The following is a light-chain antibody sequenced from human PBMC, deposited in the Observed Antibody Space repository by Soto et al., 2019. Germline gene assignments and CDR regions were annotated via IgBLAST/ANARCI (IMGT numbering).Light chain of an antibody. J-gene: IGKJ3*01. V-gene: IGKV3-11*01. CDR3: QQRSNWPLT. CDR2: DAS. Sequence: EIVLTQSPATLSLSPGERATLSCRASQSVSSFLAWYQQRPGQAPRLLIYDASNRATGIPARFSGSGSGTDFTLTIIGLEPEDFAVYYCQQRSNWPLTFGPGTKVDV. CDR1: QSVSSF.